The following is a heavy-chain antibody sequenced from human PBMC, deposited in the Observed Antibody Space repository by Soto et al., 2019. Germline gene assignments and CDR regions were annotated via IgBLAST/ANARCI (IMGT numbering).Heavy chain of an antibody. D-gene: IGHD3-3*01. CDR2: IYYSGST. J-gene: IGHJ5*02. CDR1: GGSISSYY. CDR3: ARKSGYDFWSGYYANNWFDP. Sequence: SETLSLTCTVSGGSISSYYWSWIRQPPGKGLEWIGYIYYSGSTNYNPSLKSRVTISVDTSKNQFSLKLSSVTAADTAVYYCARKSGYDFWSGYYANNWFDPWGQGTLVTVSS. V-gene: IGHV4-59*01.